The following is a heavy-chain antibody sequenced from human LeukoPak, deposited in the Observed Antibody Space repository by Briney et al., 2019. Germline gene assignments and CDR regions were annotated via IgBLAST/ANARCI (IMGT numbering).Heavy chain of an antibody. CDR2: IYSGGST. J-gene: IGHJ6*03. Sequence: PGGSLRLSCAASGFTVSYNYMSWVRQAPGKGLEWVSVIYSGGSTYYADSVKGRFTISRDNSKNTLYLQMNSLRAEDTAVYYCASREDTAMVRLFSYYYYYMDVWGKGTTVTISS. CDR3: ASREDTAMVRLFSYYYYYMDV. V-gene: IGHV3-66*01. D-gene: IGHD5-18*01. CDR1: GFTVSYNY.